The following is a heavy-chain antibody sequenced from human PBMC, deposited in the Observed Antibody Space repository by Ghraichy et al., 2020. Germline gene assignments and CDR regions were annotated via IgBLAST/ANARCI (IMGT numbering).Heavy chain of an antibody. CDR1: GFTFSSYS. Sequence: GGSLRLSCAASGFTFSSYSMEWVRQAPGKGLEWVSYISSSGSTIYYADSVKGRFTISSDNAKNSLYLQMNSLRDEDTAVYYGARDAYKYFDYWGQRTLVTVS. D-gene: IGHD5-24*01. V-gene: IGHV3-48*02. J-gene: IGHJ4*02. CDR3: ARDAYKYFDY. CDR2: ISSSGSTI.